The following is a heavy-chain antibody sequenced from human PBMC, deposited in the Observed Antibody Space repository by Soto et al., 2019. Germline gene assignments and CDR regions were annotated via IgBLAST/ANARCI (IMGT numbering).Heavy chain of an antibody. CDR1: GGTFSSYA. Sequence: SVKVSCKASGGTFSSYAISWVRQAPGQGLEWMGGIIPIFGTANYAQKFQGRVTITADESTSTAYMELSSLGSEDTAVYYCARDVDCSGGSCYGGYGFDYWGQGTLVTVSS. D-gene: IGHD2-15*01. V-gene: IGHV1-69*13. J-gene: IGHJ4*02. CDR3: ARDVDCSGGSCYGGYGFDY. CDR2: IIPIFGTA.